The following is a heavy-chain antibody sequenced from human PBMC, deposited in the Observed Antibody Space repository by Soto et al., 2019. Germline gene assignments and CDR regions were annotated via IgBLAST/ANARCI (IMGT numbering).Heavy chain of an antibody. J-gene: IGHJ4*02. CDR3: ARVGQPPSDY. CDR1: GGSFSCYY. V-gene: IGHV4-34*12. D-gene: IGHD2-2*01. CDR2: IIHTGST. Sequence: SETLSLTCAVSGGSFSCYYWIWIRQPPGKGLEWIGEIIHTGSTNYNPSLKSRITISVDTSKKQFSLKLSSVTAADTAVYYCARVGQPPSDYWGQGTLVTVSS.